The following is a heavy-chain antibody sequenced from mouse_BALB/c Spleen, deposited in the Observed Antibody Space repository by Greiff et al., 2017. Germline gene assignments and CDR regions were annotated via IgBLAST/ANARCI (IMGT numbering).Heavy chain of an antibody. CDR1: GYTFTSYW. J-gene: IGHJ4*01. D-gene: IGHD2-4*01. Sequence: SGTVLARPGASVKMSCKASGYTFTSYWMHWVKQRPGQGLEWIGAIYPGNSDTSYNQKFKGKAKLTAVTSTSTAYMELSSLTNEDSAVYYCTREGYYDYDVPAMDYWGQGTSVTVSS. CDR2: IYPGNSDT. CDR3: TREGYYDYDVPAMDY. V-gene: IGHV1-5*01.